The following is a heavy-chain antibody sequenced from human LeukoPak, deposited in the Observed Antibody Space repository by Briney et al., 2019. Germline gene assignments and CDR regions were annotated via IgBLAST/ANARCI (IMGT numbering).Heavy chain of an antibody. V-gene: IGHV1-2*02. D-gene: IGHD3-22*01. CDR3: ARDSADDSSGYYYGEGDDH. Sequence: ASVTVSFKASGYTFTVYYMHWVRQAPGQGLEWMGWINPNSGGTNYAQKFQGRVTITRDTSISTAYMELSRLRSDDTAVYYCARDSADDSSGYYYGEGDDHWGQGTLVTVSS. CDR2: INPNSGGT. J-gene: IGHJ4*02. CDR1: GYTFTVYY.